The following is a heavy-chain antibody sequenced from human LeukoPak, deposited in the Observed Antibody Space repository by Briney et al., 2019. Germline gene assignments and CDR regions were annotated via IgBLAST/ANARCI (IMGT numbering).Heavy chain of an antibody. D-gene: IGHD3-22*01. CDR3: AKRGVVIRVILVGFHKEAYYFDS. V-gene: IGHV3-23*01. J-gene: IGHJ4*02. Sequence: PGGSLRLSCAVSGNTLSNYGMSWVRQAPGKGLEWVAGISGSGGSTNYAASVKGRFSIFRDNPKITLYLQMNSLRAEDTAVYFCAKRGVVIRVILVGFHKEAYYFDSWGQGALVTVSS. CDR2: ISGSGGST. CDR1: GNTLSNYG.